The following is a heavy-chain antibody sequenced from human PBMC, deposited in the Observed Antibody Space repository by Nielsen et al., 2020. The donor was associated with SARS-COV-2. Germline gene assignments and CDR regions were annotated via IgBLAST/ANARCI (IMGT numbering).Heavy chain of an antibody. D-gene: IGHD2-15*01. CDR1: GFTFSSYA. CDR3: AKELTGVVVAATYYYYYYGMDV. V-gene: IGHV3-23*01. CDR2: ISGSGGST. J-gene: IGHJ6*02. Sequence: GESLKISCAASGFTFSSYAMSWVRQAPGKGLEWVSAISGSGGSTYYADSVKGRFTISRDNSKNTLYLQMNSLRAEDTAVYYCAKELTGVVVAATYYYYYYGMDVWGQGTTVTVSS.